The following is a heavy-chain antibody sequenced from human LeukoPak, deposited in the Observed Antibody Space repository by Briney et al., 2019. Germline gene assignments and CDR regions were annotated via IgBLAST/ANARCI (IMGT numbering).Heavy chain of an antibody. CDR3: AKGRAVEVVAAFNY. Sequence: GGSLRLSCAASGFTFSSYAMSWVRQAPGKGLEWVSAIRGSGASTYYADSVKGRFTISRDNSKSTLYLQMNSLRAEDTAVYYCAKGRAVEVVAAFNYWGQGTVVTVSS. J-gene: IGHJ4*02. V-gene: IGHV3-23*01. CDR2: IRGSGAST. CDR1: GFTFSSYA. D-gene: IGHD2-15*01.